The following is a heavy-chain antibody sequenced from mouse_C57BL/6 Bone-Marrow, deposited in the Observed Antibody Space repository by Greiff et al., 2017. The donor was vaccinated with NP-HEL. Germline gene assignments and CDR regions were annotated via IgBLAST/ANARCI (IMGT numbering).Heavy chain of an antibody. J-gene: IGHJ2*01. D-gene: IGHD4-1*01. CDR1: GYTFTSYG. CDR3: ARANWDAYFDY. CDR2: IYPRSGNT. Sequence: VKLQESGAELARPGASVKLSCKASGYTFTSYGISWVKQRTGQGLEWIGEIYPRSGNTYYNEKFKGKATLTADKSSSTAYMELRSLTSEDSAVYFCARANWDAYFDYWGQGTTLTVSS. V-gene: IGHV1-81*01.